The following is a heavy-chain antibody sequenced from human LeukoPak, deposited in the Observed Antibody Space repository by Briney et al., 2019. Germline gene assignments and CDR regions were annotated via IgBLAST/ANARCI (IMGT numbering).Heavy chain of an antibody. CDR1: GGSIRRSF. CDR2: MYYSGNT. CDR3: ARDLVSDPVIWLDP. Sequence: PSETLSLTCTVSGGSIRRSFWNWIRQPPGKGLEWIGYMYYSGNTKYNPSLKGRVTISIDTSKHQFSLKLTAVTAADTAVYYCARDLVSDPVIWLDPWGQGTLVTVSS. D-gene: IGHD3-10*01. V-gene: IGHV4-59*01. J-gene: IGHJ5*02.